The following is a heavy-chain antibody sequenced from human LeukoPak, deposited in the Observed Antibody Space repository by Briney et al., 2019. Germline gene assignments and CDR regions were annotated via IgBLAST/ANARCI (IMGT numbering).Heavy chain of an antibody. J-gene: IGHJ4*02. Sequence: SETLSLTCAVNGGSCTGYYWSWIRQFPGKGLEWIGEINHSGSTNYNSSLKSRLTISVDTSKNQLSLKLSPVTAADTPIYYCARGGYGPGTHYKYWGQGTLVTVSS. CDR2: INHSGST. CDR3: ARGGYGPGTHYKY. V-gene: IGHV4-34*01. CDR1: GGSCTGYY. D-gene: IGHD3-10*01.